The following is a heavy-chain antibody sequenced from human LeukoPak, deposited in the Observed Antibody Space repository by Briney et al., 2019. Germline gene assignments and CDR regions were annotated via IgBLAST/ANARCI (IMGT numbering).Heavy chain of an antibody. Sequence: GRSLRLSCAASGFTFSSYGMHWVRQAPGKGLEWVAAVSYDESNEYYVDSVKGRFTVSRDNSKNTLYLQMNSLRVEDTAVYYCVKVPRSGCCAFDIWGQGTMVTVSS. CDR1: GFTFSSYG. D-gene: IGHD6-19*01. V-gene: IGHV3-30*18. J-gene: IGHJ3*02. CDR2: VSYDESNE. CDR3: VKVPRSGCCAFDI.